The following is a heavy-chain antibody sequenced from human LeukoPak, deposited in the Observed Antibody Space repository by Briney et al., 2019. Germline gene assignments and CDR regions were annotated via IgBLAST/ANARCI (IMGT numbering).Heavy chain of an antibody. V-gene: IGHV4-34*01. CDR3: ARASVWFGELPFDY. Sequence: PSETLSLTCAVYGGSFSGYYWSWIRQPPGKGLEWIGEINHSGSTNYNPSLKSRATISVDTSKNQFSLKLSSVTAADTAVYYCARASVWFGELPFDYWGQGTLVTVSS. J-gene: IGHJ4*02. D-gene: IGHD3-10*01. CDR1: GGSFSGYY. CDR2: INHSGST.